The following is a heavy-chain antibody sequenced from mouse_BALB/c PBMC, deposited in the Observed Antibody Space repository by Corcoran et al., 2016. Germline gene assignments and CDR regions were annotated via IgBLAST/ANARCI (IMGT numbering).Heavy chain of an antibody. CDR1: GYSFTGYY. CDR3: ARGILRYYVDY. Sequence: LVKTGASVKISCKASGYSFTGYYMHWVKQSHGKSLEWIGYISCYNGATSYNQKFKGKATFTLDTSSSTAYMQFNSLTSEDSAVYYCARGILRYYVDYWGQGTTLTVSS. V-gene: IGHV1S34*01. J-gene: IGHJ2*01. D-gene: IGHD1-1*01. CDR2: ISCYNGAT.